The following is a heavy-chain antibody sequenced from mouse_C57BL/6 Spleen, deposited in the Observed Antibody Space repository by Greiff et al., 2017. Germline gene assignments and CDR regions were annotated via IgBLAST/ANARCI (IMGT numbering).Heavy chain of an antibody. J-gene: IGHJ4*01. D-gene: IGHD2-5*01. V-gene: IGHV1-69*01. CDR1: GYTFTSYW. CDR3: ARRGAYYSNYGAMDY. Sequence: VQLQQPGAELVMPGASVKLSCKASGYTFTSYWMHWVKQRPGQGLEWIGEIDPSDSYTNYNQKFKGKSTLTVDKSSSTAYMQLSSLTSEDSAVYYCARRGAYYSNYGAMDYWGQGTSVNVSS. CDR2: IDPSDSYT.